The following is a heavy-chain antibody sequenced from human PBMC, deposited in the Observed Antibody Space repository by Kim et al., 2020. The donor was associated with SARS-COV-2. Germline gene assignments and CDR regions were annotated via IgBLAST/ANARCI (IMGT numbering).Heavy chain of an antibody. CDR1: GYTFTSYY. CDR3: ARHPSRGSYDFWSGYARGDGMDV. Sequence: ASVKVSCKASGYTFTSYYMHWVRQAPGQGLEWMGIINPSGGSTSYAQKFQGRVTMTRDTSTSTVYMELSSLRSEDTAVYYCARHPSRGSYDFWSGYARGDGMDVWGQGTTVTVSS. D-gene: IGHD3-3*01. V-gene: IGHV1-46*01. CDR2: INPSGGST. J-gene: IGHJ6*02.